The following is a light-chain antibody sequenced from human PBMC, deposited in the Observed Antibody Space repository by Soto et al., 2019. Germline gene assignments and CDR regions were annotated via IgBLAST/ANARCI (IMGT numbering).Light chain of an antibody. CDR2: EVT. Sequence: QSALTEPPSASGSPGQSVTISRTGTSSDVGAYKYVSWYQQYPGKAPKLMIYEVTKRPSGVPDRFSCSKSGNTASLTVSGLQDEDEADYYSTSYVGNDIWVFGGGTKVTVL. CDR1: SSDVGAYKY. V-gene: IGLV2-8*01. J-gene: IGLJ3*02. CDR3: TSYVGNDIWV.